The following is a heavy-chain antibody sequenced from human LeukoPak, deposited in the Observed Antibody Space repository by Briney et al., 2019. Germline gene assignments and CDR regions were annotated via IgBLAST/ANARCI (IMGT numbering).Heavy chain of an antibody. CDR3: ARDRAAAGTGPYYFDY. CDR2: IYYSGST. CDR1: GVSISSYY. Sequence: SETLSLTCTGSGVSISSYYWSWIRQTPGKGLEWVGYIYYSGSTHYNPSLKSRVTISAETSKNHCSLNLSSVTDADTALYYCARDRAAAGTGPYYFDYWGQGTLVTVSS. V-gene: IGHV4-59*01. D-gene: IGHD6-13*01. J-gene: IGHJ4*02.